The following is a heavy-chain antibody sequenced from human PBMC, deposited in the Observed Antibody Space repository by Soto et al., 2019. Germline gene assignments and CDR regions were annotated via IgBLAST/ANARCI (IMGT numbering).Heavy chain of an antibody. V-gene: IGHV3-23*01. CDR2: ISGTGGST. Sequence: EVQLLESGGGLVQPGGSLRLSCAASGFTFSFYVMTWVRQAPGKGLEWVSGISGTGGSTAYEDSVKGRFTISRDNSKNTLYLQMNSMRAEDTAVYYCAKDSYNWNPVGDFDYWGQGTQVTVSS. CDR1: GFTFSFYV. D-gene: IGHD1-20*01. J-gene: IGHJ4*02. CDR3: AKDSYNWNPVGDFDY.